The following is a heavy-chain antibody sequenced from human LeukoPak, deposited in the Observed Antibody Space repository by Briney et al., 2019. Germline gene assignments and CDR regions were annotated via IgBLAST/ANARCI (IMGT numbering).Heavy chain of an antibody. Sequence: GGSLRLSCAASGFTFSSYSMNWVRQAPGKGLEWVSSISSSSSYIYYADSVKGRFTISRDNAKNSLYLQMNSLRAEDTAVYYCARAEASIVGATRHDAFDIWGQGTMVTVSS. CDR3: ARAEASIVGATRHDAFDI. CDR2: ISSSSSYI. J-gene: IGHJ3*02. V-gene: IGHV3-21*01. CDR1: GFTFSSYS. D-gene: IGHD1-26*01.